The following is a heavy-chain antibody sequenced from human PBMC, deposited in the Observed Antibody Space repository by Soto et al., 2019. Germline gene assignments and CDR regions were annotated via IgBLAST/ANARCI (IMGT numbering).Heavy chain of an antibody. CDR3: AREDGTFDY. Sequence: VQLVESGGGLVQPGGSLRLSCKVSGFNFSRYWMNWVRQAPGKGLEWVANSRPDTDDRFHADSVRGRFSISRDNAKKSLFLQMNSLRVEDTAIYYCAREDGTFDYWGQGILVTVSS. J-gene: IGHJ4*02. D-gene: IGHD1-26*01. V-gene: IGHV3-7*04. CDR2: SRPDTDDR. CDR1: GFNFSRYW.